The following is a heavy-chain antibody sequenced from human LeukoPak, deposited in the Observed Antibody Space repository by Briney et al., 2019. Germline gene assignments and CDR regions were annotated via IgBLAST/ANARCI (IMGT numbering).Heavy chain of an antibody. V-gene: IGHV3-23*01. CDR1: GFTFSSYA. D-gene: IGHD5-12*01. J-gene: IGHJ6*02. CDR2: ISGSGGST. CDR3: ARDLVATITGYYGMDV. Sequence: PGGSLRLSCAASGFTFSSYAMSWVRQAPGKGLEWVSAISGSGGSTYYADSVKGRFTISRDNSKNTLYLQMNSLRAEDTAVYYCARDLVATITGYYGMDVWGQGTTVTVSS.